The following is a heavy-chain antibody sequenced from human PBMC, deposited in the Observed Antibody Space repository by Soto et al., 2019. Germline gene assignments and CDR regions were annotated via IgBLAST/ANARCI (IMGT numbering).Heavy chain of an antibody. CDR3: ARWVWNYEDDYYYMDF. V-gene: IGHV4-59*01. J-gene: IGHJ6*03. CDR2: IYYSGST. CDR1: GGSISSYY. Sequence: PSETLSLTCTVSGGSISSYYWSWIRQPPGKGLEWIGYIYYSGSTNYNPSLKSRVTISVDTSKNQFSLKLSSVTAADTAVYYCARWVWNYEDDYYYMDFWGKGTTVTVSS. D-gene: IGHD1-7*01.